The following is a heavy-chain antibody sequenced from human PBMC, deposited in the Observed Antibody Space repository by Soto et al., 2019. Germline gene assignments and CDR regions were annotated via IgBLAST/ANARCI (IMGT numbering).Heavy chain of an antibody. V-gene: IGHV3-49*03. J-gene: IGHJ4*02. CDR3: SRGSMIRGVVTKFDF. CDR2: TRSKAYGGAP. CDR1: GFTFGDYA. Sequence: GGSLRLSCTTSGFTFGDYAMSWFRQAPGKGLEWISFTRSKAYGGAPEYAASVKGRFTISRDDSKSIVYVQMNSLKTEDTAVYYCSRGSMIRGVVTKFDFWGPGXLVTVSS. D-gene: IGHD3-10*01.